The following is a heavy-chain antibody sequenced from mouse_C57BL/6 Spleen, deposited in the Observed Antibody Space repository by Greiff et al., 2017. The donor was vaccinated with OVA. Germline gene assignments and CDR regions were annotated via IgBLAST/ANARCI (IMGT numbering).Heavy chain of an antibody. CDR3: TRSGIEGAVDY. CDR1: GYTFTSYW. D-gene: IGHD1-3*01. J-gene: IGHJ4*01. Sequence: VQLQQSGTVLARPGASVKMSCKTSGYTFTSYWMHWVKQRPGQGVEWIGAIYPGNSDTSYNQKFKGKAKLTAVTPASTADMELSSPTIGDSADYYCTRSGIEGAVDYWGQGTSVTVSS. CDR2: IYPGNSDT. V-gene: IGHV1-5*01.